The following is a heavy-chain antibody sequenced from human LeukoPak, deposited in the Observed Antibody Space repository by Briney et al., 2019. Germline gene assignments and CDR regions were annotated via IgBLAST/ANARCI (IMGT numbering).Heavy chain of an antibody. D-gene: IGHD5-18*01. CDR3: ARRGGRQQLWFDAFDI. V-gene: IGHV4-59*08. Sequence: PSETLSLTCTVSGGSISSYYWSWTRQPPGKGLEWIGYIYYSGSTNYNPSLKSRVTISVVTSKNQFSLKLSSVTAADTAVYYCARRGGRQQLWFDAFDIWGQGTMVTVSS. CDR2: IYYSGST. CDR1: GGSISSYY. J-gene: IGHJ3*02.